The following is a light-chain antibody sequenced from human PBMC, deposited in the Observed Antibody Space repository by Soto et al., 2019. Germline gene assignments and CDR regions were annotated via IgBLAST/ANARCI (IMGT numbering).Light chain of an antibody. J-gene: IGLJ1*01. CDR2: GVS. V-gene: IGLV2-14*01. CDR3: SSYASSSTHNYV. CDR1: SSDVGGYNY. Sequence: QSALTQPASVSGSPGQSITISCTGTSSDVGGYNYVSWYQQHPGKAPKLTIYGVSNRPSGVSNRFSGSKSGNTASLTISGLQAEDEADYYCSSYASSSTHNYVFGTGTNSPS.